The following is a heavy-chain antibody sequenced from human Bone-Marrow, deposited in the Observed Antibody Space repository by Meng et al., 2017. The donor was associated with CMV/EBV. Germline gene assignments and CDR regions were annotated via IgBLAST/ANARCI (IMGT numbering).Heavy chain of an antibody. CDR2: ISSSSSYI. D-gene: IGHD1-26*01. J-gene: IGHJ4*02. CDR1: GFTFSSYS. CDR3: ARDRLVGATSWWYFDY. Sequence: GSLKISCAASGFTFSSYSMNWVRQAPGKGLEWFSSISSSSSYIYYADSVKGRFNISRDNAKNSLYLQMNSLRAEDTAVYYCARDRLVGATSWWYFDYWGQGTLVTVPQ. V-gene: IGHV3-21*01.